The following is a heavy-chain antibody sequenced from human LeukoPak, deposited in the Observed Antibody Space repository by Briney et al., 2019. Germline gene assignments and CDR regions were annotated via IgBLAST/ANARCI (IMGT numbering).Heavy chain of an antibody. CDR1: GYTFTGYY. D-gene: IGHD3-22*01. CDR2: INPNSGGT. J-gene: IGHJ6*03. V-gene: IGHV1-2*02. Sequence: GPSVKVSCTASGYTFTGYYMHGVRQAPGQGLEWMGWINPNSGGTNTAQKFQGRVTMNRDTSSSTAYMELSRLRSDDTAVYYCARDGSYYDSSGYSNYYYTDVWGKGTTVTVSS. CDR3: ARDGSYYDSSGYSNYYYTDV.